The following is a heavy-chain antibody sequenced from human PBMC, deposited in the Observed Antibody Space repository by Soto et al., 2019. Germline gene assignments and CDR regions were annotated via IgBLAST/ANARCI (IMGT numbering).Heavy chain of an antibody. V-gene: IGHV4-4*02. D-gene: IGHD6-19*01. Sequence: QVQLQESGPGLVKPSGTLSLACAVSGDSISTTNWWPWVRQPPGRGLQWIGEIYRNGGTNYSPSLNSRVNISLDKSNHQFPLKETAVSAADTAIYYCARAIAVSGHGYFDLWGRGTLVTVSS. CDR3: ARAIAVSGHGYFDL. J-gene: IGHJ2*01. CDR2: IYRNGGT. CDR1: GDSISTTNW.